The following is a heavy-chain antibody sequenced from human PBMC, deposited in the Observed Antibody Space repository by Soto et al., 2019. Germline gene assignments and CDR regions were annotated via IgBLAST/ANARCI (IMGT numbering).Heavy chain of an antibody. V-gene: IGHV4-31*03. CDR3: ARDLYLQGGMDV. Sequence: QVQLQESGPGLVKLSQTLSLTCTVSGDSISSGDCYWSWIRQHPGKGLEWIGYIYYSGSTSYNPSLKIRVTISVDTSKNQFSLRLSSVTAADTAVYYCARDLYLQGGMDVWGQGTTVTVSS. CDR2: IYYSGST. J-gene: IGHJ6*02. CDR1: GDSISSGDCY.